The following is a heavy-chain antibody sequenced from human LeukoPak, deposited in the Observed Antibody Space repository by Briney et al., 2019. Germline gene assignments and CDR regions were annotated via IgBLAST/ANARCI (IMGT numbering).Heavy chain of an antibody. CDR2: INWNGGST. D-gene: IGHD3-22*01. V-gene: IGHV3-20*04. J-gene: IGHJ3*02. Sequence: GGSLRLSCAASGFTFDDYGMSWVRQAPGKGLEWVSCINWNGGSTGYADSVKGRFTISRDNAKNSLYLQMNSLRADDTALYYCLRAITRIVVGTVPRHNDAFDMWCQGTMVSVPS. CDR3: LRAITRIVVGTVPRHNDAFDM. CDR1: GFTFDDYG.